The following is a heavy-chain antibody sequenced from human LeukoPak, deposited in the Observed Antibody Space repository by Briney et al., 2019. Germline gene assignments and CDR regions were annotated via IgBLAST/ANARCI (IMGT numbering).Heavy chain of an antibody. CDR3: AKLGREIAVAGHDAFDI. CDR2: ISGGSSGST. J-gene: IGHJ3*02. CDR1: GFTFSDYA. Sequence: GGSLRLSCAASGFTFSDYAMSWVRQAPGKGLEWLSVISGGSSGSTYYADSVKGRFTISRDNSKNTLYLQMNSLRAEDTAVYYCAKLGREIAVAGHDAFDIWGQGTMVTVSS. V-gene: IGHV3-23*01. D-gene: IGHD6-19*01.